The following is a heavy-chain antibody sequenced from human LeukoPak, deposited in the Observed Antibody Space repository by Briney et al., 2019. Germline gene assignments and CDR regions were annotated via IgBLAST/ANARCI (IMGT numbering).Heavy chain of an antibody. J-gene: IGHJ4*02. CDR2: IYWDDDK. V-gene: IGHV2-5*02. D-gene: IGHD3-16*02. CDR1: GFSLSTSGVG. Sequence: SGPTLVNSTQTLTLTCTFSGFSLSTSGVGVGWIRQPPGKALEWLALIYWDDDKRYSPSLKTRFSITKDTSKNQVVLTMTNMDPVDTATYYCATVPRGSYPMCWGQGTLVTVSS. CDR3: ATVPRGSYPMC.